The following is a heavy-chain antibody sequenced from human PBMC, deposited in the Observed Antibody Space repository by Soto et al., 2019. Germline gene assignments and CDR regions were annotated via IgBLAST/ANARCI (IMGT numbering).Heavy chain of an antibody. V-gene: IGHV4-34*01. CDR1: GGSSSGWY. Sequence: PSETLSLTCAVYGGSSSGWYWTWIRQSPVKGLEWIGEISSGITNYNPSLKSRVTISADTSKNQFSLKLSSVTAADTAVYYCARGPYSRAVGATNPSLWGQRTQLTVSS. CDR3: ARGPYSRAVGATNPSL. CDR2: ISSGIT. D-gene: IGHD1-26*01. J-gene: IGHJ4*02.